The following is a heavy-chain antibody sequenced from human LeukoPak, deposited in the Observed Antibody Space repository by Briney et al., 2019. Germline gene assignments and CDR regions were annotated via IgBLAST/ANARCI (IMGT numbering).Heavy chain of an antibody. J-gene: IGHJ4*02. D-gene: IGHD3-22*01. CDR2: IYYSGST. V-gene: IGHV4-59*08. CDR3: ARQGSSGYSNFDY. CDR1: GGSISSYY. Sequence: SGTLSLTCTVSGGSISSYYWSWIRQPPGKGLEWIGYIYYSGSTNYNPSLKSRVTISVDTSKNQFSLKLSSVTAADTAVYYCARQGSSGYSNFDYWGQGTLVTVSS.